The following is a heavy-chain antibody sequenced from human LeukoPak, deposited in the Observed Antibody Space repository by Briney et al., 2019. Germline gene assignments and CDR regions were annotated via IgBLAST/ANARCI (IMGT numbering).Heavy chain of an antibody. J-gene: IGHJ6*03. CDR3: AHLANYCSSTSCFHYYYYMDV. Sequence: SVKVSCKASGGTFSSYAISWVRQAPGQGLEWMGGIIPIFGTANYAQKFQGRVTITADESTSTAYMELSSLRSEDTAVYYCAHLANYCSSTSCFHYYYYMDVWGKGTTVTVSS. D-gene: IGHD2-2*01. CDR2: IIPIFGTA. CDR1: GGTFSSYA. V-gene: IGHV1-69*13.